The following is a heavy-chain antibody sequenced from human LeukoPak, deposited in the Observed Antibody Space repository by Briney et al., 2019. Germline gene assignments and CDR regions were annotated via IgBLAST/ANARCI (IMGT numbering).Heavy chain of an antibody. Sequence: SETLSLTCTVSGGSISSGDYYWSWIRQPPGKGLEWIGYIYYSGSTYYNPSLKSRVTMSVDTSKNQFSLKLSSVTAADTAVYYCARRGQDAFDIWGQGTMVTVSS. CDR1: GGSISSGDYY. D-gene: IGHD3-10*01. J-gene: IGHJ3*02. CDR3: ARRGQDAFDI. CDR2: IYYSGST. V-gene: IGHV4-30-4*01.